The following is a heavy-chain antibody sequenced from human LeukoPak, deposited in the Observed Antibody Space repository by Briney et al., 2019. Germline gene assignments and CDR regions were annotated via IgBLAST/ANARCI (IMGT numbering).Heavy chain of an antibody. CDR2: ISYDGSNK. CDR3: ARGGPEYSSGWYGADAFDI. D-gene: IGHD6-19*01. Sequence: PGGSLRLSCAASGFTFSSYAMRWVRQAPGKGLEWVAVISYDGSNKYYADSVKGRFTISRDNSKNTLYLQMNSLRAEDTAVYYCARGGPEYSSGWYGADAFDIWGQGTMVTVSS. V-gene: IGHV3-30-3*01. J-gene: IGHJ3*02. CDR1: GFTFSSYA.